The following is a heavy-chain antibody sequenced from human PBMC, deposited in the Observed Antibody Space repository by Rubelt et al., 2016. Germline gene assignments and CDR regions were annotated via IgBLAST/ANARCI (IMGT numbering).Heavy chain of an antibody. D-gene: IGHD3-10*01. CDR2: INQSGST. V-gene: IGHV4-39*07. CDR3: ARGRRGLRGGLG. CDR1: GGSISSSSYY. Sequence: QLQLQESGPGLVKPSETLSLTCTVSGGSISSSSYYWGWIRQPPGKGLEGIGEINQSGSTNYNPSRKRRVTISVDTSKNQFSLKLSSVTAADTAVYYCARGRRGLRGGLGWGQGTLVTVSS. J-gene: IGHJ4*02.